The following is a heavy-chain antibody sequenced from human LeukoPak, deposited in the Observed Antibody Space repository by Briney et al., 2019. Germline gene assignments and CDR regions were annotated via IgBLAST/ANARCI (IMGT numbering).Heavy chain of an antibody. CDR2: IIPSFGTA. V-gene: IGHV1-69*05. CDR1: GGTFSSYV. J-gene: IGHJ5*02. CDR3: ARSTTYYDSLTGSYFDP. Sequence: SVKVSCKASGGTFSSYVISWVRQAPGQGREWMAGIIPSFGTANHAKKFQGRVPITTDESTSTAYMELSSLRSEDTAVYYCARSTTYYDSLTGSYFDPWGQGTLVTVSS. D-gene: IGHD3-9*01.